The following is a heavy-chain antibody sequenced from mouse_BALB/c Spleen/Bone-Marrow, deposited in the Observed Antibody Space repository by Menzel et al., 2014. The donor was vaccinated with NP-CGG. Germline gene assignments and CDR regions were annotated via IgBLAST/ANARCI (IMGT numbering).Heavy chain of an antibody. V-gene: IGHV3-1*02. Sequence: EVKLVESGPDLVKPSQSLSLTCTVTGYSITSGYSCHWIRQFPGNKLEWMGYIHYSGSTNYNPSLKSRISITRDTSKNQFFLQLNSVTTEDTATYYCARRTEVRLVYYFDYWGQGTTLTVSS. CDR2: IHYSGST. CDR3: ARRTEVRLVYYFDY. CDR1: GYSITSGYS. D-gene: IGHD2-14*01. J-gene: IGHJ2*01.